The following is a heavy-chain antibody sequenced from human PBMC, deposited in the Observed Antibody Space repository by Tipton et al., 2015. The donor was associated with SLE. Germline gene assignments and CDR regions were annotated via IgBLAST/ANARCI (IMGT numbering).Heavy chain of an antibody. D-gene: IGHD4-11*01. V-gene: IGHV4-34*01. J-gene: IGHJ4*02. CDR3: ARGGSDYSIRGRSPVWVY. CDR2: INHSGST. CDR1: GGSFSGYY. Sequence: TLSLTCAVYGGSFSGYYWSWIRQPPGKGLEWIGEINHSGSTNYNPSLKSRVTISVDTSKNQFSLKLSSVTAADTAVYYCARGGSDYSIRGRSPVWVYWGQGTLVTVSS.